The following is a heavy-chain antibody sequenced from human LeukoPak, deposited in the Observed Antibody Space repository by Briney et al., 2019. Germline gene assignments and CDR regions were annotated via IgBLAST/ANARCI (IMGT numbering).Heavy chain of an antibody. Sequence: GESLKISCKGSGYSLTSYWIGWVRQMPGKGLEWMGIIYPGDSDTRYSPSFQGQVTISADKSISTAYLQWSSLKASDTAMYYCAGYYDSSGYSGGAFDIWGQGTMVTVSS. CDR3: AGYYDSSGYSGGAFDI. CDR2: IYPGDSDT. J-gene: IGHJ3*02. D-gene: IGHD3-22*01. CDR1: GYSLTSYW. V-gene: IGHV5-51*01.